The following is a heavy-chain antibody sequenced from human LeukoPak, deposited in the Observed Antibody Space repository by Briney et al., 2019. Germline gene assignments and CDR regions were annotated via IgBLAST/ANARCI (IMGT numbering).Heavy chain of an antibody. CDR3: ARLNYYDSSGYGY. J-gene: IGHJ4*02. V-gene: IGHV4-4*07. D-gene: IGHD3-22*01. CDR2: IYTSGST. CDR1: GGSISNYY. Sequence: SETLSLTCTVSGGSISNYYWSWLRQPAGKGLEWIGRIYTSGSTNYNPSLKSRVTMSVDTSKNQFSLRLNSVTAADTAVYYCARLNYYDSSGYGYWGQGTLVTVSS.